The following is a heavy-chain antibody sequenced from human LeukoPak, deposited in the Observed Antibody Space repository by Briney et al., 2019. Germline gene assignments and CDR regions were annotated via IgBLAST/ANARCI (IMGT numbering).Heavy chain of an antibody. Sequence: SETLSLTCAVYGGSFSGYYWSWIRQPPGKGLEWVGEINHSGSTNYNPSLKSRVTISVDTSKHQFSLKLSSVTAADTAVYYCARAFKEYQLLSSYYYYGMDVWGQGTTVTVSS. CDR1: GGSFSGYY. CDR3: ARAFKEYQLLSSYYYYGMDV. J-gene: IGHJ6*02. V-gene: IGHV4-34*01. D-gene: IGHD2-2*01. CDR2: INHSGST.